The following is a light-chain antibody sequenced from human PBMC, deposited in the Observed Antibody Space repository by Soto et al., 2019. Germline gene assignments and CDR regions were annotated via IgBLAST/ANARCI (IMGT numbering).Light chain of an antibody. CDR1: QSVSSSY. J-gene: IGKJ1*01. V-gene: IGKV3-20*01. CDR3: QQYGSAPRT. CDR2: GAS. Sequence: EIVLTQSPGTLSLSPGERATLSCRASQSVSSSYLAWYQQKPGQAPRLLLYGASSRATGIPDRFSGSGSGTEFNLTMSRLEPEEFAVYYCQQYGSAPRTFGQGTKVEIK.